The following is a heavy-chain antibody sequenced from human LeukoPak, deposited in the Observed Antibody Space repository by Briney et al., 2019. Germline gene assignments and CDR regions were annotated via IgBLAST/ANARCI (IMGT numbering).Heavy chain of an antibody. CDR3: AKDILSVWELRGAFDI. J-gene: IGHJ3*02. CDR2: ISGRGDGT. D-gene: IGHD1-7*01. Sequence: GGSLRLSCAASGFTFSSFAMNWGRQAPGKGLEWVSTISGRGDGTYYADSVKGRFTISRDNSKNSLDLQMNSLRVEDTALYYCAKDILSVWELRGAFDIWGQGAMVTVSS. V-gene: IGHV3-23*01. CDR1: GFTFSSFA.